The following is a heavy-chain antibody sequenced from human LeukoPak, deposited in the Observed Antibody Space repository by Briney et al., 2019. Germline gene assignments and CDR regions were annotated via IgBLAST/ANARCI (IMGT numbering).Heavy chain of an antibody. CDR2: ISYDGSNK. D-gene: IGHD2-21*02. J-gene: IGHJ4*02. CDR3: ARGHDIVVVTATADY. V-gene: IGHV3-30*04. CDR1: GFTFSSYA. Sequence: PGGSLRLSCAASGFTFSSYAMHWVRQAPGKGLEWVAVISYDGSNKYYADSVKGRFTISRDNAKNSLYLQMNSLRAEDTAVYYCARGHDIVVVTATADYWGQGTLVTVSS.